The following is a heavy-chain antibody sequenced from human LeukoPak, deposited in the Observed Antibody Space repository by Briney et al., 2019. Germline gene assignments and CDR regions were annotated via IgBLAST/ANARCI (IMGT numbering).Heavy chain of an antibody. CDR2: IYPGDSDT. D-gene: IGHD5-18*01. J-gene: IGHJ4*02. CDR1: GYSFSSYW. Sequence: GESLKISCKGSGYSFSSYWIGWVRQMPGKGLEWMGIIYPGDSDTRYSPSFQGQVTISADKSISTAYLQWSSLKASDTSIYYCAGSGRGYSHGYDYWGQGTLVTVPS. CDR3: AGSGRGYSHGYDY. V-gene: IGHV5-51*01.